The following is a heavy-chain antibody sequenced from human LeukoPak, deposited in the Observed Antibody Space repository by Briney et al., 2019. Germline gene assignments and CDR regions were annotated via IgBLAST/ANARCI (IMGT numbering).Heavy chain of an antibody. D-gene: IGHD2-2*01. V-gene: IGHV1-24*01. J-gene: IGHJ5*02. Sequence: ASVKVSCKVSGYTLTELSMHWVRQAPGKGLEWMGGFDPEDGETIYAQKFQGRVTMTEDTSTDTAYMELSSLGSEDTAVYCCATSLGVVPAATYHNWFDPWGQGTLVTVSS. CDR2: FDPEDGET. CDR1: GYTLTELS. CDR3: ATSLGVVPAATYHNWFDP.